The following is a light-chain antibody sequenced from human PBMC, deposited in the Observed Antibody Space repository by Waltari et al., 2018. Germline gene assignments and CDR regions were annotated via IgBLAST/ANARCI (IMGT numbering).Light chain of an antibody. CDR2: DVS. V-gene: IGLV2-14*01. CDR3: NSYTGSSSWV. Sequence: QSALTQPTSVSGSPGQSITIPCTGTRRDVGFYNYVSWYQQYPGKVPRLLIYDVSERPSGISSRFSGSKSGNTASLTISGLQADDEADYYCNSYTGSSSWVFGGGTKLTVL. CDR1: RRDVGFYNY. J-gene: IGLJ3*02.